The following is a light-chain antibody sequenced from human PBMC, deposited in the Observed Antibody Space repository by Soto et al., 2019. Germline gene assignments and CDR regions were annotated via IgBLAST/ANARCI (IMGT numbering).Light chain of an antibody. CDR3: QQDVTSPWA. V-gene: IGKV3-20*01. J-gene: IGKJ1*01. Sequence: ELVWTQSPGTLSLSPGERATLSCRASQSGSSSFLARYQQKSGQAHSLLIYGASNRDTGNPDSFSGSGSGKYFALSVSRLEPEDYAVYYCQQDVTSPWAFGQETKVAI. CDR1: QSGSSSF. CDR2: GAS.